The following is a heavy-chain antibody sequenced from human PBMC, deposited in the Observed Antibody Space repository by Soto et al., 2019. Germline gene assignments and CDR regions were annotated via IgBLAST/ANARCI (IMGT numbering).Heavy chain of an antibody. CDR3: ARLGYCSSTSCYYYYYYGMDV. J-gene: IGHJ6*02. CDR1: GYTFTSYG. Sequence: GASVKVSCKASGYTFTSYGISWVRQAPGQGLEWMGWISAYNGNTNYAQKLQGRVTMTTDTSTSTAYMELRSLRSDDTAVYYCARLGYCSSTSCYYYYYYGMDVWGQGTTVTVSS. CDR2: ISAYNGNT. D-gene: IGHD2-2*01. V-gene: IGHV1-18*01.